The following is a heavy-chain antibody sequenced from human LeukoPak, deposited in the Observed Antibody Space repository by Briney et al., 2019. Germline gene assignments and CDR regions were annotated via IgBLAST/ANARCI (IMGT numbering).Heavy chain of an antibody. CDR3: VSNSSSSPWFDP. Sequence: SSETLPLTCTVSGVSIISGSHYWGWIRQPPGKGLEWIGTIYYSGSTYYNASLKSRVTISVDTSKNQFYLKLTSVIAADTAVYYCVSNSSSSPWFDPWGQGTLVTVSS. J-gene: IGHJ5*02. CDR1: GVSIISGSHY. D-gene: IGHD6-6*01. CDR2: IYYSGST. V-gene: IGHV4-39*01.